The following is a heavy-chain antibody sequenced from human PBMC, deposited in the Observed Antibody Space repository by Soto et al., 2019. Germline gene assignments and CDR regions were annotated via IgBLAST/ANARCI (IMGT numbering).Heavy chain of an antibody. D-gene: IGHD6-13*01. CDR1: GFTVNSNY. V-gene: IGHV3-53*04. CDR2: IYSGGST. J-gene: IGHJ6*02. CDR3: ASAVIAAAGSDYYYGMAV. Sequence: EVQLVESGGGMVQPGGSLRLSCAASGFTVNSNYMSWVRQAPGKGLEWVSVIYSGGSTNYGDSVKGRFTISRHNSKNTVYLQMNSLRAEDTAVYYCASAVIAAAGSDYYYGMAVWGQGTTVTVSS.